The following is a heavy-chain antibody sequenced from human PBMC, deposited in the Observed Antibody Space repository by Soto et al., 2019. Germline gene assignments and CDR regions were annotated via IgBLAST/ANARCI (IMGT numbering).Heavy chain of an antibody. CDR1: GFTFSNAW. J-gene: IGHJ4*02. CDR3: AKRVAYSSSSAYFDY. Sequence: PGGSLRLSCAASGFTFSNAWMSWVRQAPGKGLEWVSSINDSGDTFYGDSVKGRFTISRDNSKNTLYLQMNSLSAEDTAVYYCAKRVAYSSSSAYFDYWAQGTLVTVYS. V-gene: IGHV3-23*01. D-gene: IGHD6-6*01. CDR2: INDSGDT.